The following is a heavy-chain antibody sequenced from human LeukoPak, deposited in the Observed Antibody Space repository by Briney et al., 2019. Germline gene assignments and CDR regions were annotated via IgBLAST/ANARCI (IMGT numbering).Heavy chain of an antibody. Sequence: GGSLRLSCAASGFTFSSYGMTWVRQAPGKGLEWVSYISSSSSTIYYADSVKGRFTISRDNSKNTLYLQMNSLRAEDTAVYYCAKVPQWSSFRFFDYWGQGTLVTVSS. V-gene: IGHV3-48*01. CDR3: AKVPQWSSFRFFDY. CDR1: GFTFSSYG. J-gene: IGHJ4*02. D-gene: IGHD6-13*01. CDR2: ISSSSSTI.